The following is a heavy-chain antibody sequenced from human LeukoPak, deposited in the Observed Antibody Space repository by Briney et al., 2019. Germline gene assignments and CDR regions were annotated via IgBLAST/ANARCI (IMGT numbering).Heavy chain of an antibody. Sequence: PGGSLRLSCAASGFTFSSYSMNWVRQAPGKGLEWVSSISSSSSYIYYADSVKGRFTISRDNAKNSLYLQMNSLRAEDTAVYYCAKVPSGGYCSSTSCPVDYWGQGTLVTVSS. CDR1: GFTFSSYS. CDR3: AKVPSGGYCSSTSCPVDY. D-gene: IGHD2-2*01. J-gene: IGHJ4*02. CDR2: ISSSSSYI. V-gene: IGHV3-21*01.